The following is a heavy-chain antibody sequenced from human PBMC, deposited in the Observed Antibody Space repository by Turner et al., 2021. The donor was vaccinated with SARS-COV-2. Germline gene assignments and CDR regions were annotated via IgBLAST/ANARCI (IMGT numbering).Heavy chain of an antibody. CDR1: GGSTSSRSFS. Sequence: QLQLQESGPGLVKPSETLSLICIVPGGSTSSRSFSWGWLRQPPGKGLEWIGTIFYSGNTYYNPSLKSRVAISVDTSKNQLSLNLSSVTAADAAVYYCARWASGIGVRYFDSWGQGTLVTVS. CDR3: ARWASGIGVRYFDS. CDR2: IFYSGNT. J-gene: IGHJ4*02. D-gene: IGHD1-26*01. V-gene: IGHV4-39*01.